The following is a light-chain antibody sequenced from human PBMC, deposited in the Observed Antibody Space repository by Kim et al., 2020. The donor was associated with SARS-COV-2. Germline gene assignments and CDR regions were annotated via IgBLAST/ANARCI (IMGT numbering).Light chain of an antibody. CDR3: QSYNISNSV. Sequence: GQTVTNPCTRSSGSIASNYVQWYPQRPGSAPTTVIYEVNQGPSGVPDRFSGSIDSSSNSASLTISGLKTEDETDYYCQSYNISNSVFGTGTKVTVL. CDR2: EVN. V-gene: IGLV6-57*03. J-gene: IGLJ1*01. CDR1: SGSIASNY.